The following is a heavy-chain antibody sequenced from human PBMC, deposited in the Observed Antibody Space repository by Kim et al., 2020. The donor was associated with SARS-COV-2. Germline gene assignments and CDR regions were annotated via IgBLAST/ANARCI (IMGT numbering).Heavy chain of an antibody. CDR3: ARDNIFYSYGQLRGYYYYAGMDV. CDR2: IKQDGSEK. V-gene: IGHV3-7*01. Sequence: GGSLRLSCAASGFTFSTYWMSWVRQAPGKGLEWVANIKQDGSEKYYVDSVKGRFTISRDNAKNSLYLQMNSLRAEDTAVYYCARDNIFYSYGQLRGYYYYAGMDVWGQGPTVTVSS. CDR1: GFTFSTYW. D-gene: IGHD5-18*01. J-gene: IGHJ6*02.